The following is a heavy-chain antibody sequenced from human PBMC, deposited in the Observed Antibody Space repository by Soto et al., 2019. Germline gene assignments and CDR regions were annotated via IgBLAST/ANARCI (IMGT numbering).Heavy chain of an antibody. CDR2: IIPILGIA. CDR1: GGTFSSYT. CDR3: ASNQRGLGGFDS. J-gene: IGHJ4*02. V-gene: IGHV1-69*02. Sequence: QVQLVQSGAEVKKPGSSVKVSCKASGGTFSSYTISWVRQAPGQGLEWMGRIIPILGIANYAQKFQGRVTITADKSTSTAYMELSSLRSEDTAVYYCASNQRGLGGFDSWGQGTLVTVSS.